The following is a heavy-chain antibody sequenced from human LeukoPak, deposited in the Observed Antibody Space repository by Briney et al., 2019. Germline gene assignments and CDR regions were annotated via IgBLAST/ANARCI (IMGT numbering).Heavy chain of an antibody. D-gene: IGHD1-26*01. V-gene: IGHV1-18*01. CDR1: GYTFTSYG. CDR2: ISAYNGNT. CDR3: ARDRSIVGATDFDY. J-gene: IGHJ4*02. Sequence: ASVKVSCKASGYTFTSYGISWLRQAPGQGLEWMGWISAYNGNTNYAQKLQGRVTMTTDTSTSTAYMELRSLRSDDTAVYYCARDRSIVGATDFDYWGQGTLVTVSS.